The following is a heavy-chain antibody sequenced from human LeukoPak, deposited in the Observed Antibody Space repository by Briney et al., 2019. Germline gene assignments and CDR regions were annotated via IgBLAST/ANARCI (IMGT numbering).Heavy chain of an antibody. CDR2: ISSNSSYI. CDR1: GFTFSSYS. CDR3: ARDVNAPRDIAAGWAFDI. D-gene: IGHD6-13*01. Sequence: GGSLRLSCAASGFTFSSYSMNWVRQAPGKGLEWVSSISSNSSYIYYADSVKGRFTISRDNAKNSLYLQMNSLRAEDTAVYYCARDVNAPRDIAAGWAFDIWGQGTMVTVSS. V-gene: IGHV3-21*01. J-gene: IGHJ3*02.